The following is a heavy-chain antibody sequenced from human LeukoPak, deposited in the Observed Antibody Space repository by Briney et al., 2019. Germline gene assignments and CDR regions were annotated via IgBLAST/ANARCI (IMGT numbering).Heavy chain of an antibody. V-gene: IGHV4-61*02. J-gene: IGHJ4*02. D-gene: IGHD3-16*01. CDR1: GGSISSGSYY. CDR2: IYTSGST. CDR3: ASANWGSSFDY. Sequence: SQTLSLTCTVSGGSISSGSYYWSWIRQPAGKGLEWIGRIYTSGSTNYNPSLKSRVTISVDTSKNQFSLKLCSVTAADTAVYYCASANWGSSFDYWGQGTLVTVSS.